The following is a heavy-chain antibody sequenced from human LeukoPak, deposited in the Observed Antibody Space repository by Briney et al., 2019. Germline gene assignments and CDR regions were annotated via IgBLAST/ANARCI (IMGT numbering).Heavy chain of an antibody. CDR3: ARDSREITMIIPRGYLNCFDP. CDR2: ISGSGGST. J-gene: IGHJ5*02. V-gene: IGHV3-23*01. D-gene: IGHD3-22*01. CDR1: GFTFSSFA. Sequence: GGSLRLSCAASGFTFSSFAMRGVRQAPGKGLEWVSGISGSGGSTYYADSVKGRFTISRDNAKNSLYLQMNSLRDEDTAVYYCARDSREITMIIPRGYLNCFDPWGQGTLVTVSS.